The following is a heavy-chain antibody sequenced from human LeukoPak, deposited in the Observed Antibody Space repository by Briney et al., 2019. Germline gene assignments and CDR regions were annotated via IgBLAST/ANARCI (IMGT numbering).Heavy chain of an antibody. D-gene: IGHD1-26*01. CDR2: IRFDGGNK. Sequence: GGSLRLSCAASGFIFSNFGMHWVHQAPGKGLEWVAFIRFDGGNKYCADSVKGRFTISRDNSKNTLYLQMNSLTAEDTSVYYCARGSYYDYLDYWGQGTLVTLSS. V-gene: IGHV3-30*02. CDR1: GFIFSNFG. CDR3: ARGSYYDYLDY. J-gene: IGHJ4*02.